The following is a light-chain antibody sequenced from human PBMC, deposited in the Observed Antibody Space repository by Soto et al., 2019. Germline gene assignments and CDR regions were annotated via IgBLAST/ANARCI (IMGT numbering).Light chain of an antibody. CDR1: SSDVGSYNL. Sequence: QSALTQPASVSGSPGQSITISCTGTSSDVGSYNLVSWYQQHPGKAPKLMIFEGSKRPSGVSNRFSGSKSRNTASLTISGLQAEDEADYYCCSYAGSSTLVFGGGTKVTVL. CDR3: CSYAGSSTLV. CDR2: EGS. J-gene: IGLJ2*01. V-gene: IGLV2-23*01.